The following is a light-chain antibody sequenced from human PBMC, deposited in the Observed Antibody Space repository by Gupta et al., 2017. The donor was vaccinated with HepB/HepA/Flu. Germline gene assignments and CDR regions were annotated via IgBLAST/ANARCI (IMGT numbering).Light chain of an antibody. CDR2: AAS. Sequence: SASLGDRGTITCRARQNIGNSLNWYQQKPGKAPKLLIYAASYLQDEVPLRFSGSGSGTDVTLTISSLQPEEFASYYCQQSYSDPLFTFGPGTTVDVK. V-gene: IGKV1-39*01. CDR1: QNIGNS. J-gene: IGKJ3*01. CDR3: QQSYSDPLFT.